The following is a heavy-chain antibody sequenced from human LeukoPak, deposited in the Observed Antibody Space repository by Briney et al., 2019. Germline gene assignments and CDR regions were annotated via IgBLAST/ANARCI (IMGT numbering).Heavy chain of an antibody. Sequence: PGGSLRLSCAASGFTLGSYAMHWVRQAPGKGLEYVSAISKNGGNTYYANSVKGRFSISRDNSKNTLYLQMGSLRTEDMAVYYCARVGEGRYYQSYYMDVWGKGTTVTVSS. D-gene: IGHD1-26*01. CDR2: ISKNGGNT. CDR1: GFTLGSYA. CDR3: ARVGEGRYYQSYYMDV. V-gene: IGHV3-64*01. J-gene: IGHJ6*03.